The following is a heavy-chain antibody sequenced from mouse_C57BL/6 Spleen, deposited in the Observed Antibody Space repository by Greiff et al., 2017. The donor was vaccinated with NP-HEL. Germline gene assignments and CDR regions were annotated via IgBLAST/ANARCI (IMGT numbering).Heavy chain of an antibody. CDR3: ASSWSAWFAY. CDR2: ISSGSSTI. Sequence: EVKLMESGGGLVKPGGSLKLSCAASGFTFSDYGMHWVRQAPEKGLEWVAYISSGSSTIYYADTVKGRFTISRDNAKNTLFLQMTSLRSEDTAMYYCASSWSAWFAYWGQGTLVTVSA. V-gene: IGHV5-17*01. CDR1: GFTFSDYG. J-gene: IGHJ3*01.